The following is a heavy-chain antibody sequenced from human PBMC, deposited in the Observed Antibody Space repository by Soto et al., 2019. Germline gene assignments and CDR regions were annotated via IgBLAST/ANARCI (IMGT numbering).Heavy chain of an antibody. D-gene: IGHD3-10*01. CDR3: ARTPYNSGSYFYLYTFDN. Sequence: PSETLSLTCTVSGGSVSSGGYYWSWIRQPPGKGLEWIGYIYYSGTTNYNPSLKSRISISVDTSKNKFSLSLRSVTAADTAVYYCARTPYNSGSYFYLYTFDNWGQGTLVTVSS. CDR2: IYYSGTT. J-gene: IGHJ4*02. CDR1: GGSVSSGGYY. V-gene: IGHV4-61*08.